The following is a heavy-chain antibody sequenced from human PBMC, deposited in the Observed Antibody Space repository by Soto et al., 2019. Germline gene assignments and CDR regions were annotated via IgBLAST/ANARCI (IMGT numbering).Heavy chain of an antibody. V-gene: IGHV1-2*04. CDR3: AISVVAATPLYYYYGMDV. CDR1: GYTFTGYY. Sequence: GASVKVSCKASGYTFTGYYMHWVRQAPGQGLEWMGWINPNSGGTNYAQKFQGWVTMTRDTSISTAYMELSRLRSDDTAVYYCAISVVAATPLYYYYGMDVWGQGTTVTSP. J-gene: IGHJ6*02. D-gene: IGHD2-15*01. CDR2: INPNSGGT.